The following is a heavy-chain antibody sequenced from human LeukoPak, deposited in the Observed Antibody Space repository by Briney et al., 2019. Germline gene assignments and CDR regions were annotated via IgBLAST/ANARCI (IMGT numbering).Heavy chain of an antibody. Sequence: SGPTLVNPTQTLTLTCTFSGFSLSTSGMCASWIRQPPGKALEWLARIDWDDDKYYSTSLKTRLTISKDTSKNQVVLTMTNMDPVDTATYYCARMPNYYGSGSYYAPSYYYYGMDVWGQGTTVTVSS. CDR2: IDWDDDK. CDR3: ARMPNYYGSGSYYAPSYYYYGMDV. CDR1: GFSLSTSGMC. V-gene: IGHV2-70*11. J-gene: IGHJ6*02. D-gene: IGHD3-10*01.